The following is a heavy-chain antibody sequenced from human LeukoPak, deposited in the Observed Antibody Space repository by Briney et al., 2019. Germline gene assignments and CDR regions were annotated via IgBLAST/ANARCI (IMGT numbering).Heavy chain of an antibody. D-gene: IGHD4-23*01. CDR2: IWYNGNT. CDR3: AREEGVDGTSGINN. J-gene: IGHJ4*02. V-gene: IGHV3-33*01. CDR1: GFTFSTYG. Sequence: GGSLRLSCAASGFTFSTYGMHWVRQAPGKGLEWVSDIWYNGNTYYADSVKGRFTISRDNSKSTLYLQMNSLRAEDTAVYYCAREEGVDGTSGINNWGQGILVIVSS.